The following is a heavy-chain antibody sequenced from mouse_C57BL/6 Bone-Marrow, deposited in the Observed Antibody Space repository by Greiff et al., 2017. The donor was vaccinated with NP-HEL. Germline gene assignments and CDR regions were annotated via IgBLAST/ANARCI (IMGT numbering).Heavy chain of an antibody. J-gene: IGHJ4*01. D-gene: IGHD1-1*01. Sequence: QVQLQQSGPGLVQPSQSLSIPCTVSGFSLTSSGVHWVRQSPGKGLEWLGVIWSGGSTDYNAAFISRLSISKDNSKSQVFFKMNSLQADDTAIYYCARKGIYYGSSPYAMDYWGQGTSVTVSS. CDR2: IWSGGST. V-gene: IGHV2-2*01. CDR3: ARKGIYYGSSPYAMDY. CDR1: GFSLTSSG.